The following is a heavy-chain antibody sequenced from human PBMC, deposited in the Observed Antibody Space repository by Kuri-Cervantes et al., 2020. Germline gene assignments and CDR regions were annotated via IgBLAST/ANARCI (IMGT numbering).Heavy chain of an antibody. V-gene: IGHV3-30-3*02. CDR3: ANDPGYSSGWFGYYYYYYMDV. D-gene: IGHD6-19*01. CDR1: GFTFSNFS. Sequence: GGSLRLSCAASGFTFSNFSMNWVRQAPGKGLDWVAVISYDGSNKYYADSVKGRFTISRDNSKYTLYLRMNSLRAEDTAVYYCANDPGYSSGWFGYYYYYYMDVWGKGTTVTVSS. CDR2: ISYDGSNK. J-gene: IGHJ6*03.